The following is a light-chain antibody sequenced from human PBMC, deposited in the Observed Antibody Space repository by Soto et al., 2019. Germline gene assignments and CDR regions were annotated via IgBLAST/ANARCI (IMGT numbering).Light chain of an antibody. J-gene: IGLJ2*01. CDR1: SSDVGGYNH. CDR2: DVN. CDR3: SSYTSSSTLL. Sequence: QSALTQPASVSGSPGQSITISCTGTSSDVGGYNHVSWYQHHPGKAPKLMTYDVNNRPLGVSNRFSGSRSGNTASLTISGLQAEDEADYYCSSYTSSSTLLFGGGTKLTVL. V-gene: IGLV2-14*03.